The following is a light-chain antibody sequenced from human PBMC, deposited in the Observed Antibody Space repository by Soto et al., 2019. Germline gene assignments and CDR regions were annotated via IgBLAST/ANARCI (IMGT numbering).Light chain of an antibody. Sequence: QSVLTQPPSASGTPGQRVTISCSGSSSNIGGNTVNWYQQFPGTAPKLLIYSNNQRPSGVPDRFSGSKSGTSASLAISGLQSEDEADYYCAAWDDSLNGVVFGGGTKLPS. V-gene: IGLV1-44*01. CDR1: SSNIGGNT. CDR3: AAWDDSLNGVV. CDR2: SNN. J-gene: IGLJ2*01.